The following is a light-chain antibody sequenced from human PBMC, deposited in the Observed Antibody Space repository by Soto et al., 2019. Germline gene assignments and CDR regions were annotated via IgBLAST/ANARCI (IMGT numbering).Light chain of an antibody. Sequence: LTQPASVSGSPGQSITISCTGTSSDVGSHKLVSWYQRYPGKAPKLIIFEASKRPSGVSNRFSGSKSGSTASLTISGLQAEDEADYYCCSNAGGSTYVFGTGTKV. CDR3: CSNAGGSTYV. J-gene: IGLJ1*01. V-gene: IGLV2-23*01. CDR2: EAS. CDR1: SSDVGSHKL.